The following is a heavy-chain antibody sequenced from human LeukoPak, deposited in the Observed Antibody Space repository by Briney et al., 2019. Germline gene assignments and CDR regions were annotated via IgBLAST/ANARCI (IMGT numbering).Heavy chain of an antibody. CDR3: AKNWNPQKPYSCMDV. Sequence: GGSLRLSCAASGFTFSSYWMHWVRQAPGKGLVWVSRINSDGSSTSYADSVKGRFTTSSDNAKNTLYLQMNSLRAEDTAVYYCAKNWNPQKPYSCMDVWGKGTTVTVSS. CDR1: GFTFSSYW. J-gene: IGHJ6*03. V-gene: IGHV3-74*01. D-gene: IGHD1-1*01. CDR2: INSDGSST.